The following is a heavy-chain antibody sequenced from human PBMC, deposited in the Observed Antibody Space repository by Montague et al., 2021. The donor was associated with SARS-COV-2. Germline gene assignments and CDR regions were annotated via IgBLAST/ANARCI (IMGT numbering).Heavy chain of an antibody. CDR2: IYYSGST. D-gene: IGHD3-16*02. V-gene: IGHV4-39*01. CDR3: ARTRIGVWGCYRYFDY. J-gene: IGHJ4*02. CDR1: GGSISSSSYY. Sequence: SETLSLTCTVSGGSISSSSYYWGWIRQPPGKGLEWIGSIYYSGSTYYNPSLKSRVTISVDTSKNQFSLKLSSVTAADTAVYYCARTRIGVWGCYRYFDYWGQGTLVTVSS.